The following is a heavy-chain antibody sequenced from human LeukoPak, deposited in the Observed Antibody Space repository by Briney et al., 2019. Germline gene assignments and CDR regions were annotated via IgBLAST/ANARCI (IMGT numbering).Heavy chain of an antibody. CDR2: ISYDGSDK. J-gene: IGHJ4*02. V-gene: IGHV3-30*04. D-gene: IGHD1-26*01. Sequence: GGSLRLPCAASGFTFSNYAMHWFRQAPGKGLEWVAVISYDGSDKYYADSVKGRFTISRDNSKNTLYLQMNSLRAEDTAVYYCARSGSYSRVYFDYWGQGTLVTVSS. CDR3: ARSGSYSRVYFDY. CDR1: GFTFSNYA.